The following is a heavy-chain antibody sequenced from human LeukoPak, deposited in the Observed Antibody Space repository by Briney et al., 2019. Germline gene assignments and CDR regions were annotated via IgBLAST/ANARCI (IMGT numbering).Heavy chain of an antibody. J-gene: IGHJ6*02. Sequence: QPWGSLRLSCAASGFTVSSNYMSWVRQAPGKGLEWVSVIYSGGSTYYADSVKGRFTISRDNSKNTLYLQMNSLRAEDTAVYYCARVDGGWLQRTNYYYYYGMDVWGQGTTVTVSS. CDR1: GFTVSSNY. D-gene: IGHD5-24*01. CDR2: IYSGGST. V-gene: IGHV3-53*05. CDR3: ARVDGGWLQRTNYYYYYGMDV.